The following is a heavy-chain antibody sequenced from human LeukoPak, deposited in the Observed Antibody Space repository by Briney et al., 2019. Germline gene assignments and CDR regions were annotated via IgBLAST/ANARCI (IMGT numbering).Heavy chain of an antibody. CDR3: ARGPSMDY. V-gene: IGHV4-34*01. CDR1: GGSFSGYY. CDR2: INHSGST. Sequence: SETLSLTCAVYGGSFSGYYWSWIRQPPGKGLEWIGEINHSGSTNYIPSLKSRVTISVDTSKNQFSLKLSSVTAADTAVYYCARGPSMDYWGQGTLVTVSS. J-gene: IGHJ4*02.